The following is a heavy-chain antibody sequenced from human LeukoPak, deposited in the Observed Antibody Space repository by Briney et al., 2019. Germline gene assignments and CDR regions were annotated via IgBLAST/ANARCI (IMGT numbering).Heavy chain of an antibody. Sequence: GGSLRLSCAASGFTVSSNYMSWVRQAPGKGLEWVAFIRYDGSNKYYADSVKGRFTISRDNSKNTLYLQMNSLRAEDTAVYYCAKSVVRGVIPQYYYYMDVWGKGTTVTTSS. CDR3: AKSVVRGVIPQYYYYMDV. CDR1: GFTVSSNY. V-gene: IGHV3-30*02. D-gene: IGHD3-10*01. CDR2: IRYDGSNK. J-gene: IGHJ6*03.